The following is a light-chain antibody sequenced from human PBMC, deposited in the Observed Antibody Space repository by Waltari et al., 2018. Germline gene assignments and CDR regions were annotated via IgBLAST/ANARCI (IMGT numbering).Light chain of an antibody. J-gene: IGKJ1*01. Sequence: VLTQSPLSSPVTLGQPSSISCRSSENLVHNNGKTYLIWLQQRQGQPPRLQVYQMSNRFSGVPARFRGSGAGTDFTLTITRVEAGDVGLYYCMQGTHFPRTFGQGTRVEI. V-gene: IGKV2-24*01. CDR3: MQGTHFPRT. CDR2: QMS. CDR1: ENLVHNNGKTY.